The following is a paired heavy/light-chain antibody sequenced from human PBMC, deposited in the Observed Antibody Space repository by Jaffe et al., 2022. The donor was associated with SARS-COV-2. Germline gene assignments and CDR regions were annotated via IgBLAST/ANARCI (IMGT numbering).Heavy chain of an antibody. V-gene: IGHV1-18*01. CDR3: ARDLNIVVDHSLGSTAMGS. Sequence: QVQLVQSGAEVKKPGASVKVSCKASGYTFTNYGISWVRQAPGQGLEWMGWISAYNGNTKYPQRLQGRVTMTTDTSTSTAYMELRSLRSDDTAVYYCARDLNIVVDHSLGSTAMGSWGQGTLVTVSS. CDR2: ISAYNGNT. J-gene: IGHJ4*02. D-gene: IGHD2-15*01. CDR1: GYTFTNYG.
Light chain of an antibody. CDR1: KIGSRS. V-gene: IGLV3-21*02. Sequence: SYVLTQPPSVSVAPGQTARITCGGNKIGSRSVHWYQQKPGQAPVLVVYDDSDRPSGVPERFSGSNSGNTATLTISRVEAGDEADYYCQVWDSGSDHPRVFGGGTKLTVL. CDR3: QVWDSGSDHPRV. CDR2: DDS. J-gene: IGLJ3*02.